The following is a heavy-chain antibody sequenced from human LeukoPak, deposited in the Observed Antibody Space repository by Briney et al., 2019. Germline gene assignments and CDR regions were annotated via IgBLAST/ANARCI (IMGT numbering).Heavy chain of an antibody. D-gene: IGHD4-17*01. CDR1: GFTFSNYV. V-gene: IGHV3-23*01. CDR3: AVDTTGDY. Sequence: PGGSLRLSWAASGFTFSNYVMSWVRQAPGKGLEWVSAISGSGGGTYYADSVKGRFTISRDNSKNTLYLQMNSLRADDTAVYYCAVDTTGDYWGQGTLVTVSS. J-gene: IGHJ4*02. CDR2: ISGSGGGT.